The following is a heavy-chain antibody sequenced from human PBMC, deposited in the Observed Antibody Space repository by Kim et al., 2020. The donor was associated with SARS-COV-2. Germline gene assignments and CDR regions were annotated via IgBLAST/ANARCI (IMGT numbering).Heavy chain of an antibody. D-gene: IGHD3-10*01. CDR2: ISGSAGST. CDR1: GFTFSSYA. Sequence: GGSLRLSCAASGFTFSSYAMSWVRQAPGKGLEWVSAISGSAGSTYYADSVKGRFTISRDNSKNTLYLQMNSLRAEDTAVYYCAKRGGSGSYYDYWGQGTLVTVSS. CDR3: AKRGGSGSYYDY. J-gene: IGHJ4*02. V-gene: IGHV3-23*01.